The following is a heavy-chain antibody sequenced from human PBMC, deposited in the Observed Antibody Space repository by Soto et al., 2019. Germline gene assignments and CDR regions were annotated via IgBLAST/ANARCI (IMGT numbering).Heavy chain of an antibody. D-gene: IGHD2-21*01. V-gene: IGHV3-23*01. CDR3: AKDLRPGLIVPTKSGFDP. CDR1: GFPFNTYA. Sequence: GSLRLPCEASGFPFNTYAMTWFRQVPGMGLEWVSTTSNNGNTDFAESVRGRFTVSRDNSKNILYLQMTNLRVEDAAIYFCAKDLRPGLIVPTKSGFDPWGQGTLVTVSS. J-gene: IGHJ5*02. CDR2: TSNNGNT.